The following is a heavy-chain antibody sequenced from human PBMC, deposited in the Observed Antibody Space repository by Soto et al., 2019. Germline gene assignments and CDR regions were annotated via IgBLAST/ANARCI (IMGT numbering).Heavy chain of an antibody. CDR1: GYTFTGYY. CDR2: INPNSGGT. V-gene: IGHV1-2*04. J-gene: IGHJ4*02. D-gene: IGHD5-12*01. Sequence: ASVKVSCKASGYTFTGYYMHWVRQAPGQGLEWMGWINPNSGGTSYAQKFQGWVTMTRDTSISTAYMELSRLRSDDTAVYYCARSEMAKTLSFDYWGQGTLVTVSS. CDR3: ARSEMAKTLSFDY.